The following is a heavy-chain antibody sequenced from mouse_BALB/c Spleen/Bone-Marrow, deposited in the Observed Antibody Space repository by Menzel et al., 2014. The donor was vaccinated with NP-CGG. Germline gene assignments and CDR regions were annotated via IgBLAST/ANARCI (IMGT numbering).Heavy chain of an antibody. Sequence: LQESGPELVKPGASVKISCKASGYTFTDYYINWVKQKPGQGLEWIGWIYPGGGNTKYNEKFKGKATLTVDTSSSTAYMHLSSLTSEDTAVYFCARPPYYYCSSHYWYFDVWGAGTTVTVSS. CDR1: GYTFTDYY. CDR3: ARPPYYYCSSHYWYFDV. V-gene: IGHV1-84*02. J-gene: IGHJ1*01. D-gene: IGHD1-1*01. CDR2: IYPGGGNT.